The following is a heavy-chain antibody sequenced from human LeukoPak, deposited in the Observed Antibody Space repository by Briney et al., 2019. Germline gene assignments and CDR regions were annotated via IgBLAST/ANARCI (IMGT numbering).Heavy chain of an antibody. CDR3: ARDPRLYYYDSSGYFVY. V-gene: IGHV1-18*01. CDR1: GYTFTSYG. Sequence: ASVKVSCKASGYTFTSYGISWVRQAPGQGLEWMGWISAYNGNTNYAQKLQGRVTMTTDTSTSTAYRELRSLRSDDTAVYYCARDPRLYYYDSSGYFVYWGQGTLVTVSS. J-gene: IGHJ4*02. CDR2: ISAYNGNT. D-gene: IGHD3-22*01.